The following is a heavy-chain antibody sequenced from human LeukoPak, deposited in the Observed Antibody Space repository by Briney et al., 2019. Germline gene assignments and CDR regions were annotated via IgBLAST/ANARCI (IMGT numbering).Heavy chain of an antibody. CDR3: ASRKLGNDY. V-gene: IGHV4-59*02. J-gene: IGHJ4*02. D-gene: IGHD7-27*01. CDR2: IYHTGST. Sequence: SETLSLTCTISGASVSDYYWSWIRQSPGKRLEWIGYIYHTGSTSYSPSLKSRVTISADTSQNQFSLKLSSVTAADTAVYYCASRKLGNDYWGQGTLVTVSS. CDR1: GASVSDYY.